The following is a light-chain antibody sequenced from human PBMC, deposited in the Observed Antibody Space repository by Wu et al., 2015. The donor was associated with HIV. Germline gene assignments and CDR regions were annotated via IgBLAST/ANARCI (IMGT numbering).Light chain of an antibody. V-gene: IGKV1-39*01. CDR2: ATS. Sequence: DIRMTQSPSSLSASVGDRVTITCRASQSISNYLNWYQQKPGKAPKLLIYATSTLQSGVPSKFSGSGSGTDFTLTISSLQPEDFATYYCQQSYSTPYTFDQGTKLEIK. CDR3: QQSYSTPYT. J-gene: IGKJ2*01. CDR1: QSISNY.